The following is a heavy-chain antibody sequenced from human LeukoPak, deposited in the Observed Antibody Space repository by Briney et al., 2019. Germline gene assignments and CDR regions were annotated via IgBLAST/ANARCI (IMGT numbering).Heavy chain of an antibody. CDR1: GFTFSSYT. J-gene: IGHJ4*02. D-gene: IGHD5-18*01. CDR2: ISGSGGST. V-gene: IGHV3-23*01. CDR3: ASYPKMRGIQLWLNPY. Sequence: GGSLRLSCAASGFTFSSYTMTWVRQAPGKGLEWVSAISGSGGSTYYADSVKGRFTISRDNSKNTLYLQMNSLRAEDTAVYYCASYPKMRGIQLWLNPYWGQGTLVTVSS.